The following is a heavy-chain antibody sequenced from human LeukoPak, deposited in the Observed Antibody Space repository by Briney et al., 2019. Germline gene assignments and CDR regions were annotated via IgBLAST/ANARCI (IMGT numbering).Heavy chain of an antibody. V-gene: IGHV3-73*01. J-gene: IGHJ6*03. CDR3: TRPKLVQTWYYYYYYMDV. CDR1: GFTFSGSA. Sequence: PGRSLRLSCAASGFTFSGSAMHWVRQASGKGLEWVGRIRSKANSYATAYAASVKGRFTISRDDSKNTAYLQMNSLKTEDTAVYYCTRPKLVQTWYYYYYYMDVWGKGTTVTVSS. D-gene: IGHD1-26*01. CDR2: IRSKANSYAT.